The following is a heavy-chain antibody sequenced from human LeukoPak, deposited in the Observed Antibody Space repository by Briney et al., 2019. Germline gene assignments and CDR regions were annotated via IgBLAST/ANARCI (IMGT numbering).Heavy chain of an antibody. CDR3: AKISWDGRGTFY. V-gene: IGHV3-23*01. CDR2: IRGGGENT. Sequence: GGSLRLSCAASGFTFSTYSMSWVRQAPGKGLEWVSAIRGGGENTYYADSVKGRFTISRDNSKDTLSLQVNSLRAEDTAVYYCAKISWDGRGTFYWGQGTLVTVSS. J-gene: IGHJ4*02. D-gene: IGHD2-15*01. CDR1: GFTFSTYS.